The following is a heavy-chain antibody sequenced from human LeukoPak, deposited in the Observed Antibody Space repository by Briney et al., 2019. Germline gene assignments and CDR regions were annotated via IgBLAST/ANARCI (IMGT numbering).Heavy chain of an antibody. D-gene: IGHD1-7*01. CDR3: ARDGDYNWNYKSGFDY. Sequence: GGSLRLSCAASGFIFSNFWMSWVRQAPGKGLEWVANIKQDGGQKFYVDSVKGRFSISRDNSKNSLYLQMNSLRAEDTAVYYCARDGDYNWNYKSGFDYWGQGTLVTVSS. J-gene: IGHJ4*02. V-gene: IGHV3-7*01. CDR2: IKQDGGQK. CDR1: GFIFSNFW.